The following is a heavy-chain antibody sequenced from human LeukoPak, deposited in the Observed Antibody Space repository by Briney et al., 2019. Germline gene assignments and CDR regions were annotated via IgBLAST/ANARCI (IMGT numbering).Heavy chain of an antibody. Sequence: PGGSLRLSCAASGFTFNYAWMSWVRQAPGKGLEWVGRIKSKTDGGTTDYAAPVKGRFTISRDDSKNTLYLQMNSLKTEDTVVYYCTQAGSGWYGDPDRDYWGQGTLVTVSS. CDR2: IKSKTDGGTT. J-gene: IGHJ4*02. D-gene: IGHD6-19*01. V-gene: IGHV3-15*01. CDR1: GFTFNYAW. CDR3: TQAGSGWYGDPDRDY.